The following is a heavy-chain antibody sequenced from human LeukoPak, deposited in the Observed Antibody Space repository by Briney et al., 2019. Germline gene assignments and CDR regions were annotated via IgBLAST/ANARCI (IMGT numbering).Heavy chain of an antibody. J-gene: IGHJ4*02. D-gene: IGHD5-18*01. CDR3: ARHTDTAMARY. V-gene: IGHV5-51*01. Sequence: GESLKISCKGSGYRFTSYWIGWVRQMPGKGLEWMGIIYPDDSDTRYSPSFQGQVTISDDKSNSTAYLQWSSLKTSDTAMYYCARHTDTAMARYWGQGTLVTVSS. CDR2: IYPDDSDT. CDR1: GYRFTSYW.